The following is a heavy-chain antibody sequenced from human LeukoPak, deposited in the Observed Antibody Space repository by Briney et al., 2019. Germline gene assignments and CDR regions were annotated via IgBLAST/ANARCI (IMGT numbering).Heavy chain of an antibody. CDR1: GFTLNSNW. Sequence: GGSLRLSCAISGFTLNSNWIHWVRQAPGQGLVWVSRINEDGRGTSYADSVKGRFTISKGDAKNTVYLQMNSLRAEDTAVYYCARDLDDSSGTGAFDIWGQGTMVTVSS. D-gene: IGHD3-22*01. CDR3: ARDLDDSSGTGAFDI. J-gene: IGHJ3*02. V-gene: IGHV3-74*01. CDR2: INEDGRGT.